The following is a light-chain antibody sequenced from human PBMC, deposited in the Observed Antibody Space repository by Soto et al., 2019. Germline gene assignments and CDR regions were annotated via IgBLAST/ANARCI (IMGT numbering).Light chain of an antibody. CDR3: QQYNSCT. Sequence: DIQMTQSPSTLSASVGDRVTITCRASQSISSWLAWYQQKPGKAPKLLIYDASSLESGVPSRFSGSGSGSEFSLSISSLQPDDVVTYYCQQYNSCTFGQGTKVEIK. J-gene: IGKJ1*01. V-gene: IGKV1-5*01. CDR2: DAS. CDR1: QSISSW.